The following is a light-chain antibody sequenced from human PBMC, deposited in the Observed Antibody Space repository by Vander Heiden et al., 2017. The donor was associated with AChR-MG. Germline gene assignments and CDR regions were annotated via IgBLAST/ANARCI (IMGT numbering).Light chain of an antibody. J-gene: IGKJ4*02. V-gene: IGKV1-33*01. CDR2: DAS. CDR3: QQYYNPPLT. Sequence: LQVTQSPSSLSASVGDRVTITCQASQDISNYLTWYQQKPGKAPKLLIYDASSLETGVPSRFSGSGSGTDFTLTISSLQPEDIATYYCQQYYNPPLTFGGGTKVEIK. CDR1: QDISNY.